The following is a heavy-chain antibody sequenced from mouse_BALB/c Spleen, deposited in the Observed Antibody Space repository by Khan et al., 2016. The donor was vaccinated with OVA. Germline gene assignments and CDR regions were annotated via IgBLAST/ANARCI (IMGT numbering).Heavy chain of an antibody. CDR3: VNYCGNNYNWFFDV. J-gene: IGHJ1*01. V-gene: IGHV9-3*02. CDR1: GYTFTNYG. Sequence: QIQLVQSGPELKKPGETVKISCKASGYTFTNYGMNWVKQAPGKGLKWMGWINTNTGEPTYAEEFKGRFAFSLETSASTAYLQINNLKTEDTATYFCVNYCGNNYNWFFDVWGAGATVTVSS. CDR2: INTNTGEP. D-gene: IGHD1-1*01.